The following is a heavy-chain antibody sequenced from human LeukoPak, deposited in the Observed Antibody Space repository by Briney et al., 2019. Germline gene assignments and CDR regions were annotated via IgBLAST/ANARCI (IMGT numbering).Heavy chain of an antibody. D-gene: IGHD3-9*01. V-gene: IGHV4-30-2*01. CDR3: ARAPFDILTGYFLFDS. CDR1: GNSVSSDDHF. CDR2: IYHRGST. Sequence: SETLSLTCAVSGNSVSSDDHFWSWIRQPPGRGLEWIGYIYHRGSTSYNPSLRSRVTVSLDKSRNQFSLTLYSVTAADTAVYYCARAPFDILTGYFLFDSWGQGTLITVSS. J-gene: IGHJ4*02.